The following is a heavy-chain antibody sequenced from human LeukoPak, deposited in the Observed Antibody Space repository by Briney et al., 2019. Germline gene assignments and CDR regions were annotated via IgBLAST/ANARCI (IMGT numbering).Heavy chain of an antibody. J-gene: IGHJ3*02. Sequence: ASVTVSCKASGYTFTSYGISWVRQAPGQGLEWMGWISAYNGNTNYAQKLQGRVTMTTDTSTSTAYMELSSLRSDDTAVYYCARDHDTYCSGGSCYRVDAFDIWGQGTMVTVSS. D-gene: IGHD2-15*01. CDR1: GYTFTSYG. CDR2: ISAYNGNT. V-gene: IGHV1-18*01. CDR3: ARDHDTYCSGGSCYRVDAFDI.